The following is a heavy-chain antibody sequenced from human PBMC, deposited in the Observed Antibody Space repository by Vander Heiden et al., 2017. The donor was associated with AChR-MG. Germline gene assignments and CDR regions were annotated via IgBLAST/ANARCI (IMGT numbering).Heavy chain of an antibody. CDR3: ARVAPAAIRDYYYYYGMDV. D-gene: IGHD2-2*02. V-gene: IGHV3-7*01. Sequence: EVQLVESGGGLVQPGGSLRLSCAASGFTFSRHWMSWVRQAPGKGLEWVANIKQDGSEKYYVDSVKGRFTISRDNAKNSLYLQMNSLRAEDTAVYYCARVAPAAIRDYYYYYGMDVWGQGTTVTVSS. CDR1: GFTFSRHW. J-gene: IGHJ6*02. CDR2: IKQDGSEK.